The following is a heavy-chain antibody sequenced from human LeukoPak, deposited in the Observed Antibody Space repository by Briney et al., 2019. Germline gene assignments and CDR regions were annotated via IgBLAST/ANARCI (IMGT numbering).Heavy chain of an antibody. CDR3: ARETRNYDILTGYSYYYYYYMDV. J-gene: IGHJ6*03. Sequence: PSETLSLTCTVSGGSISATNYYWGWIRQSPGKGLEWFGCVYYSGSTYYNPSLKSRVTISVDTSQNQFSLQLTSVTAADTAVYYCARETRNYDILTGYSYYYYYYMDVWGKGTTVTISS. CDR2: VYYSGST. V-gene: IGHV4-39*07. CDR1: GGSISATNYY. D-gene: IGHD3-9*01.